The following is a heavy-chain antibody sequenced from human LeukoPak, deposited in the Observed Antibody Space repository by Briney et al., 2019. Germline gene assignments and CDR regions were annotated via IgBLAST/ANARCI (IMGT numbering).Heavy chain of an antibody. CDR3: AKSYSHCSSTSCYLFHAFDI. CDR1: GYTFTGYY. CDR2: INPNSGGT. V-gene: IGHV1-2*02. Sequence: ASVKVSCKASGYTFTGYYMHWVRQAPGQGLEWMGWINPNSGGTNYAQKFQGRVTMTRDTSISTAYMELSRLRSDDTAVYYCAKSYSHCSSTSCYLFHAFDIWGQGTMVTVSS. J-gene: IGHJ3*02. D-gene: IGHD2-2*01.